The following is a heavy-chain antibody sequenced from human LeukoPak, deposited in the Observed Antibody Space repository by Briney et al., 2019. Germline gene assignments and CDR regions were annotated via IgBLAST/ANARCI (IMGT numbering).Heavy chain of an antibody. CDR1: GGSISSGGYS. CDR3: ARAPPLWRSYRY. Sequence: SETLSLTCAVSGGSISSGGYSWSWIRQPPGKGLEWIGEINHSGSTNYNPSLKSRVTISVDTSKNQFSLKLSSVTAADTAVYYCARAPPLWRSYRYWGQGTLVTVSS. V-gene: IGHV4-30-2*01. D-gene: IGHD1-26*01. J-gene: IGHJ4*02. CDR2: INHSGST.